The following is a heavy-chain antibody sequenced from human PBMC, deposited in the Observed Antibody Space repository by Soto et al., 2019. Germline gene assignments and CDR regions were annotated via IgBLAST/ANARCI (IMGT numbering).Heavy chain of an antibody. V-gene: IGHV3-30*18. Sequence: QVQLVESGGGVVQPGRSLRLSCAVSGLTFRTYGMHWVRQAPGKGLEWVAIISNEGSDEKYADSVKGRFTISRDNSENTLYLQMNSLRVEDTAVYYCAKGCGSGGSFYIIDSWGQGTLVTVSS. D-gene: IGHD2-15*01. CDR2: ISNEGSDE. J-gene: IGHJ4*02. CDR1: GLTFRTYG. CDR3: AKGCGSGGSFYIIDS.